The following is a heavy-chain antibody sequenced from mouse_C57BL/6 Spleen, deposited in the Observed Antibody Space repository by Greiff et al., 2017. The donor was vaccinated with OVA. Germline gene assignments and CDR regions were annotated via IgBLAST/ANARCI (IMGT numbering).Heavy chain of an antibody. CDR2: IDPSDSYT. D-gene: IGHD1-1*01. CDR1: GYTFTSYW. J-gene: IGHJ2*01. CDR3: ARRDYGSSYPED. Sequence: QVQLQQPGAELVKPGASVKLSCKASGYTFTSYWMQWVKQRPGQGLEWIGDIDPSDSYTNYNQKFKGKATLTVDTSSSTAYMQLSSLTSEDSAVYYCARRDYGSSYPEDWGQGTTLTVSS. V-gene: IGHV1-50*01.